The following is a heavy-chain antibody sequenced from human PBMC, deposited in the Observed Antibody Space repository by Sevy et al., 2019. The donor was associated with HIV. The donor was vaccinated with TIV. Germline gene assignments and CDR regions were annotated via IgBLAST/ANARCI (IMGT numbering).Heavy chain of an antibody. CDR2: IERDGSKI. J-gene: IGHJ6*02. CDR3: VRGGVVIKWPGLGV. D-gene: IGHD3-3*01. CDR1: GFPFNTYS. Sequence: GGSLRLSCAASGFPFNTYSMHWVRQAPGKGLVWVSSIERDGSKIKYADSVKGRFTISRDNAESTLYLQMDSVRVEDTGVYYCVRGGVVIKWPGLGVWGQGTTVTVSS. V-gene: IGHV3-74*03.